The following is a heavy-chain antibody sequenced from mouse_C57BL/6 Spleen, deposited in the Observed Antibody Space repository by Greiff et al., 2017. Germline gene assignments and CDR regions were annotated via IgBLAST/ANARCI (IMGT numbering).Heavy chain of an antibody. CDR2: INPNNGGT. D-gene: IGHD6-1*01. J-gene: IGHJ2*01. CDR1: GYTFTDYY. CDR3: AASYYFDY. V-gene: IGHV1-26*01. Sequence: VQLQQSGPELVKPGASVKISCKASGYTFTDYYINWVKQSHGKSLEWIGDINPNNGGTSYNQKFKGKATLTVDKSSSTAYMELRSLTSEDSAVYYCAASYYFDYWGQGTTLTVSS.